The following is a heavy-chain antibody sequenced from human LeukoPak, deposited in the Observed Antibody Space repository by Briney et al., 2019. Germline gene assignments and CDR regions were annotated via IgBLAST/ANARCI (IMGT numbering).Heavy chain of an antibody. J-gene: IGHJ4*02. CDR1: GFTFSGSA. Sequence: GGSLRLSCTVSGFTFSGSAMSWVRQAPGKGLEWVSAISGSGGSIYYADSVKGRFTISRDNSKNTLYLQMNSLRAEDAAVFYCAKVICPLSGIIHYWGQGTLVTVSS. CDR2: ISGSGGSI. V-gene: IGHV3-23*01. D-gene: IGHD1-14*01. CDR3: AKVICPLSGIIHY.